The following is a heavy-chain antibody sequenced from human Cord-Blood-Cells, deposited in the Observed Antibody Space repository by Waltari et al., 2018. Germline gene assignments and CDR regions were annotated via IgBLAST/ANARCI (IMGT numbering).Heavy chain of an antibody. CDR3: ARGLGTVSDDAFDI. J-gene: IGHJ3*02. V-gene: IGHV1-69*06. CDR2: IIPILGTA. Sequence: QVQLVQSGAEVKKPGSSVKVSCKASGGTFSSYAISWVRQAPGQGLEWRGGIIPILGTANYAQKFQGRVTITADKSTSTAYMELSSLRSEDTAVYYCARGLGTVSDDAFDIWGQGTMVTVSS. CDR1: GGTFSSYA. D-gene: IGHD7-27*01.